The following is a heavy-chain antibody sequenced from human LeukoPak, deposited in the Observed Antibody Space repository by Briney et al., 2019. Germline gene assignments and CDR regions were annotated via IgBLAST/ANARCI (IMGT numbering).Heavy chain of an antibody. D-gene: IGHD5-24*01. CDR2: VGIDSGNT. CDR3: ARDYKYAFDN. CDR1: GFSFSDYS. V-gene: IGHV3-48*01. J-gene: IGHJ4*02. Sequence: GGSLRLSCAASGFSFSDYSMNWVRQAPGKGLEWISYVGIDSGNTNYADSVKGRFTISGDKAKNSLYLQMNSLRVEDTAVYYCARDYKYAFDNWGQGTLVTVSS.